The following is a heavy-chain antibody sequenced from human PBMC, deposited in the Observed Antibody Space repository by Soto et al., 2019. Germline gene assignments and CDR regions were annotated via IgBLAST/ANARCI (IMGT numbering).Heavy chain of an antibody. CDR2: ISGSGGST. CDR1: GFTFSSYA. Sequence: GGSLRLSCAASGFTFSSYAMSWVRQAPGKGLEWVSAISGSGGSTNYTHSVKGRFTISRDNSKNTLYLQMNSLRAEDTAVYYCAKDQQWLGQNKFDYWGQGTLVTVPS. V-gene: IGHV3-23*01. CDR3: AKDQQWLGQNKFDY. D-gene: IGHD6-19*01. J-gene: IGHJ4*02.